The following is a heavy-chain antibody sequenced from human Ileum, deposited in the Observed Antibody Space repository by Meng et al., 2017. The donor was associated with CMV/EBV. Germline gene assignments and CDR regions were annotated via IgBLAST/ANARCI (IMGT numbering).Heavy chain of an antibody. CDR3: ARDDLVPAAIFSDP. Sequence: SGYTFNGYYMHWVRQAPGQGLEWMGWINPNSGGTNYAQKFQGRVTMTRDTSISTAYMELSRLRSDDTAVYYCARDDLVPAAIFSDPWGQGTLVTVSS. CDR1: GYTFNGYY. D-gene: IGHD2-2*02. J-gene: IGHJ5*02. V-gene: IGHV1-2*02. CDR2: INPNSGGT.